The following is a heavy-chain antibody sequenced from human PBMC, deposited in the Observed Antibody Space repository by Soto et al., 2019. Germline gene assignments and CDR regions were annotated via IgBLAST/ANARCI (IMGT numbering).Heavy chain of an antibody. CDR2: ISAYNGNT. D-gene: IGHD3-22*01. CDR3: ASTGRYYDSSGYHDY. V-gene: IGHV1-18*01. CDR1: GYTFTSYG. J-gene: IGHJ4*02. Sequence: QVQLVQSGAEVKKPGASVKVSCKASGYTFTSYGISWVRQAPGQGLEWMGWISAYNGNTNYAQKLQGRVTMTTDTSTSTAYMEMRSLRSDDTAVYYCASTGRYYDSSGYHDYWGQGTLVTVSS.